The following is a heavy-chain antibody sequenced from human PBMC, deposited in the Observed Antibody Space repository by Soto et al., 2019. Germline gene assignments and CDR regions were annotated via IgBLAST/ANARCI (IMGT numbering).Heavy chain of an antibody. CDR1: GGSISSYY. CDR3: ARHVEGYSSSWYDY. V-gene: IGHV4-59*08. D-gene: IGHD6-13*01. Sequence: QVQLQESGPGLVKPSETLSLTCTVSGGSISSYYWSWIRQPPGKGREWIGYIYYSGSTNYNPYPTSRVTISVDTSKNQFSLKLSSVTAADTAVYYCARHVEGYSSSWYDYWGQGTLVTVSS. J-gene: IGHJ4*02. CDR2: IYYSGST.